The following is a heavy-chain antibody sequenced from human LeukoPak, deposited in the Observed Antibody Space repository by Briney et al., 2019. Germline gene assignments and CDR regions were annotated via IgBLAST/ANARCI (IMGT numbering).Heavy chain of an antibody. Sequence: ASVKVSCEASGYTFTSYAMHWVRQAPGQRLEWMGWINAGNGNTKYSQKFQGRVTITRDTSASTAYMELSSLRSEDTAVYYCARGYSSSWSLDYWGQGTLVTVSS. CDR1: GYTFTSYA. V-gene: IGHV1-3*01. D-gene: IGHD6-13*01. J-gene: IGHJ4*02. CDR3: ARGYSSSWSLDY. CDR2: INAGNGNT.